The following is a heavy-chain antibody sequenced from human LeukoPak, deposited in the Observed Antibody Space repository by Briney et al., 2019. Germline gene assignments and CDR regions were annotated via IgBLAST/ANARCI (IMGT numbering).Heavy chain of an antibody. CDR2: ISGSGGST. D-gene: IGHD6-19*01. CDR1: GFTFSSYE. J-gene: IGHJ4*02. V-gene: IGHV3-23*01. CDR3: AKGRAGIDY. Sequence: PGGSLRLSCAASGFTFSSYEMNWVRQAPGKGLEWVSGISGSGGSTYYADSVKGRFTISRDNSKNTLYVQMNSLRAEDTAVYYCAKGRAGIDYWGQGTLVIVSS.